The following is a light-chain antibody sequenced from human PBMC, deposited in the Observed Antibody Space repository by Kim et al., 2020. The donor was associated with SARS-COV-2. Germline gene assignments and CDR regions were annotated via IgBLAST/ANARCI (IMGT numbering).Light chain of an antibody. V-gene: IGKV3-15*01. Sequence: EVVMTQSPATLSVSPGERATLSCRASQSVSSNLAWYQQKPGQPPRLLIYDASTRATGIPARFSGSGSGTEFTLTISSLQSEDFAVYYCQQHSNKWPLAFGGGTKVDIK. CDR1: QSVSSN. CDR2: DAS. J-gene: IGKJ4*01. CDR3: QQHSNKWPLA.